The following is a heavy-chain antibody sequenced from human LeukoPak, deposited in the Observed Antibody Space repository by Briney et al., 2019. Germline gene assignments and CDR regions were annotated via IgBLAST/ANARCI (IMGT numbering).Heavy chain of an antibody. J-gene: IGHJ4*02. CDR1: GGTFSSYA. CDR3: ARGGSGYDSYHYFDY. Sequence: SVKVSCKASGGTFSSYAISWVRQAPGQGLEWMGGIIPIFGTANYAQKFQGRVTITTDESTSTAYMELSSLRSEDTDVYYCARGGSGYDSYHYFDYWGQGTLVTFSS. V-gene: IGHV1-69*05. D-gene: IGHD5-12*01. CDR2: IIPIFGTA.